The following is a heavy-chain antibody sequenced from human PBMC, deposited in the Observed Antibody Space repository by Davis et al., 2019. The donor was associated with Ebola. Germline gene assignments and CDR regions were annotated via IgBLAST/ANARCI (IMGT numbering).Heavy chain of an antibody. CDR1: GYTFTNYY. J-gene: IGHJ6*02. CDR2: INPSAGYT. CDR3: ARDGPDYYGLDV. V-gene: IGHV1-46*01. Sequence: ASVKVSCKAFGYTFTNYYVHWVRQAPGQGLEWMGVINPSAGYTNYAQKFQGRVTITRDTSTSTVYMEVRRLRSDDTAVYYCARDGPDYYGLDVWGQGTTVSVSS.